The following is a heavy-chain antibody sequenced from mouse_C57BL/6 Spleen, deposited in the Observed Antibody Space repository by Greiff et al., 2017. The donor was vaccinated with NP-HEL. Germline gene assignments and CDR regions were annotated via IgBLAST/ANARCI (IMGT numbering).Heavy chain of an antibody. J-gene: IGHJ2*01. D-gene: IGHD1-1*01. CDR3: ARNGRGYYFDY. V-gene: IGHV1-42*01. CDR1: GYSFTGYY. CDR2: INPSTGGT. Sequence: VHVKQSGPELVKPGASVKISCKASGYSFTGYYMNWVKQSPEKSLEWIGEINPSTGGTTYNQKFKAKATLTVDKSSSTAYMQLKSLTSEDSAVYYCARNGRGYYFDYWGQGTTLTVSS.